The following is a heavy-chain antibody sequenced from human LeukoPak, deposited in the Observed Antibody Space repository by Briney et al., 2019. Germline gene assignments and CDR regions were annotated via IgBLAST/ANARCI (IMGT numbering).Heavy chain of an antibody. CDR3: ANGQSVVAGIDY. V-gene: IGHV3-23*01. CDR2: VSGSGGST. J-gene: IGHJ4*02. Sequence: GRSLRLSCAASGFTFDDYAMHWVRQAPGKGLEWVSAVSGSGGSTFYADSVKGRFTISRDNSKNTLYLQMNSLRAEDTAVYYCANGQSVVAGIDYWGQGTLVIVSS. D-gene: IGHD6-19*01. CDR1: GFTFDDYA.